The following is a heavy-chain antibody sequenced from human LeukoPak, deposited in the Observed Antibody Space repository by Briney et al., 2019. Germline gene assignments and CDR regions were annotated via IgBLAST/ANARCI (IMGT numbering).Heavy chain of an antibody. CDR1: GGSISSSNW. Sequence: PSGTLSLTCAISGGSISSSNWWSWVRQPPGKGLEWIGEIYHSGSTNYNPSLKSRVTISVDKSKNQFSLKLSSVTAADTAVYYCARGGDVAAPTSNWFDPWGQGTLVTVSS. D-gene: IGHD2-15*01. CDR3: ARGGDVAAPTSNWFDP. CDR2: IYHSGST. V-gene: IGHV4-4*02. J-gene: IGHJ5*02.